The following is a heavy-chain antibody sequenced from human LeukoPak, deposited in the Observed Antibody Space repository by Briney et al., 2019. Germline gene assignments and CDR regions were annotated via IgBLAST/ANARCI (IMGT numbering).Heavy chain of an antibody. V-gene: IGHV3-30*03. CDR3: ARVSYYGSGSYYSIDY. D-gene: IGHD3-10*01. J-gene: IGHJ4*02. CDR1: GFTFSSYG. CDR2: ISYDGSNK. Sequence: GGSLRLSCAASGFTFSSYGMHWVGQAPGKGLEWVTVISYDGSNKYYADSVKGRFTISRDNSKNTLYLQMNSLRAEDTAVYYCARVSYYGSGSYYSIDYWGQGTLVTVSS.